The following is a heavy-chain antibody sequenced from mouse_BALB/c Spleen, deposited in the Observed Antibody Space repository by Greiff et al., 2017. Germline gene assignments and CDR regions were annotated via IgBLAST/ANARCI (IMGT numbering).Heavy chain of an antibody. CDR2: ISYDGSN. J-gene: IGHJ2*01. V-gene: IGHV3-6*02. Sequence: EVHLVESGPGLVKPSQSLSLTCSVTGYSITSGYYWNWIRQFPGNKLEWMGYISYDGSNNYNPSLKNRISITRDTSKNQFFLKLNSVTTEDTATYYCARDRGNWGQGTTLTVSS. CDR3: ARDRGN. CDR1: GYSITSGYY.